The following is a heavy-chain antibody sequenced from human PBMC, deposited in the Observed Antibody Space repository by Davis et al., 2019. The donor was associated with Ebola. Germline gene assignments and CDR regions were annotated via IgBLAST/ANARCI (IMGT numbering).Heavy chain of an antibody. D-gene: IGHD2-15*01. CDR1: GFTFSEYS. J-gene: IGHJ4*02. CDR2: ITRSGGST. CDR3: AKGGDIVVVVAPDY. V-gene: IGHV3-23*01. Sequence: GESLKISCAASGFTFSEYSLSWVRQAPGKGLEWVTGITRSGGSTYYADSVKGRFSISRDNSKNTLYLQMNSLRAEDTAVYYCAKGGDIVVVVAPDYWGQGTLVTVSS.